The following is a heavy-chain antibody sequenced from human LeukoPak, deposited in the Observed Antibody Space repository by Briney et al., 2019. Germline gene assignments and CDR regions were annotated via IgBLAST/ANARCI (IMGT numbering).Heavy chain of an antibody. CDR1: GGPLSGFY. CDR2: INLRGGT. V-gene: IGHV4-34*01. J-gene: IGHJ3*02. CDR3: ARGISWARGAFDI. D-gene: IGHD6-13*01. Sequence: SETLSLTCAVYGGPLSGFYWSWIRQLPGKGLGWFGEINLRGGTNYNPSLKSRVTISVDTPKNQFSLNLRSVTATDTAIYYCARGISWARGAFDIWGLGTMVTVSS.